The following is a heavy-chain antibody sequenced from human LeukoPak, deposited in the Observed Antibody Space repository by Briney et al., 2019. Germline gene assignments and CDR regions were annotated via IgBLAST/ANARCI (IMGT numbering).Heavy chain of an antibody. CDR3: AGGAAMVRTFDY. J-gene: IGHJ4*02. D-gene: IGHD5-18*01. Sequence: GGSLRLSCAASEFTFSSYSMNWVRQAPGKGLEWVAVIWYDGSNKYYADSVKGRFTISRDNSKNTLYLQMDSLRAEDTAVYYCAGGAAMVRTFDYWGQGTLVTVSS. CDR1: EFTFSSYS. V-gene: IGHV3-33*08. CDR2: IWYDGSNK.